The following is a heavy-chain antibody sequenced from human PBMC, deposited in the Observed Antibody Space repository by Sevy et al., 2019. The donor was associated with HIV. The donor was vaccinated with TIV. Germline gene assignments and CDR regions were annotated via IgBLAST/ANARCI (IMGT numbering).Heavy chain of an antibody. CDR2: ISSSSSTI. Sequence: GESLKISCAASGFTFSSYSMNWVRQAPGKGLEWVSYISSSSSTIYYADSVKGRFTISRENAKNSLYLQMNSLRDEDTAVYYCARDRSYYYDSSGYFAFDIWGQGTMVTVSS. V-gene: IGHV3-48*02. CDR3: ARDRSYYYDSSGYFAFDI. CDR1: GFTFSSYS. D-gene: IGHD3-22*01. J-gene: IGHJ3*02.